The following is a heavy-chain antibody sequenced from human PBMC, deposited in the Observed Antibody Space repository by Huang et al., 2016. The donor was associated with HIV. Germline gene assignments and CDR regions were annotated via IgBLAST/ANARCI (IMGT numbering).Heavy chain of an antibody. CDR2: IIPSFGTA. Sequence: QVQLVQSGAEVKKPGSAVKVSCKASGGTFSSYAISWVRQGHGQGLEWMGGIIPSFGTANYAQKCQGRVTITADESTSTAYMELSSLGSEDTAVYYCARVESRRYYDSSGYYYWGQGTLVTVSS. D-gene: IGHD3-22*01. V-gene: IGHV1-69*01. CDR3: ARVESRRYYDSSGYYY. J-gene: IGHJ4*02. CDR1: GGTFSSYA.